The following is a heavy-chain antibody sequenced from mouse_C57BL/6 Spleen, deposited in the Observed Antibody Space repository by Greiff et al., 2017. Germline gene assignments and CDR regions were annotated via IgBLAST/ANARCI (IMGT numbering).Heavy chain of an antibody. CDR3: ARMGYYGSSYPPWFAY. CDR1: GFSLSTFGMG. V-gene: IGHV8-8*01. Sequence: QVTLKESGPGILQPSQTLSLTCSFSGFSLSTFGMGVGWIRQPSGKGLEWLAHIWWDDDTYYNPALKSRLTISKDTSKNQVFLKIANVDTADTATYYCARMGYYGSSYPPWFAYWGQGTLVTVSA. J-gene: IGHJ3*01. CDR2: IWWDDDT. D-gene: IGHD1-1*01.